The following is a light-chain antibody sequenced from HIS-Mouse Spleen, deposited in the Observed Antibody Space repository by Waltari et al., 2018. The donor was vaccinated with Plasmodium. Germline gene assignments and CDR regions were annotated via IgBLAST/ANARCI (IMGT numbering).Light chain of an antibody. CDR1: ALPKQY. V-gene: IGLV3-10*01. J-gene: IGLJ3*02. CDR2: EDS. Sequence: SYELTQPPSVSVSPGQTARITCSGDALPKQYAYCYQQKSSQAPVLVIYEDSKRPSGIPERFAGSSSGTMATLTISGAQVEDEADYYCYSTDSSGNHRGVFGGGTKLTVL. CDR3: YSTDSSGNHRGV.